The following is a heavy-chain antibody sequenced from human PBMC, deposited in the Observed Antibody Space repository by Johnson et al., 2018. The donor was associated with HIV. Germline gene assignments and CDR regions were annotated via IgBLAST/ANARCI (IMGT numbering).Heavy chain of an antibody. Sequence: QVQLVESGGGVVKPGGSLRLSCAASGFTFNDYYMSWIRQAPGKGLEWLSYISTSGATIYYADSVKGRFTISRDNAKKSLYLQMNSLRAEDTAVYYCARDGLAANAFDTWGQGTMVTVSS. J-gene: IGHJ3*02. CDR2: ISTSGATI. CDR3: ARDGLAANAFDT. D-gene: IGHD3/OR15-3a*01. V-gene: IGHV3-11*04. CDR1: GFTFNDYY.